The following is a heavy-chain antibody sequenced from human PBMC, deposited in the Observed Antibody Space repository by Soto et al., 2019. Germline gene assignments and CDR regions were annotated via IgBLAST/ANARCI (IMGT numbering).Heavy chain of an antibody. J-gene: IGHJ4*02. V-gene: IGHV4-59*12. CDR2: IYYSGST. D-gene: IGHD3-9*01. CDR1: GGSISSYY. Sequence: SETLSLTCTVSGGSISSYYWSWIRQPPGKGLEWIGYIYYSGSTNYNPSLKSRVTISVDTSKNQFSLKLSSVTAADTAVYYCGRETPDYDIPFDYWGQGTLVTVSS. CDR3: GRETPDYDIPFDY.